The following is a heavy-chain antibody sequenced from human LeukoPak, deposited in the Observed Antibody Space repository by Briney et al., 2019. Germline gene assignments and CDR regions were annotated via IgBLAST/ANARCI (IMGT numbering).Heavy chain of an antibody. Sequence: SETLSLTCIVSGGSISSYYWSWIRQPPGKGLEWIGYIYNSGSTSYNPSLKSRVTMSVDTSKNQFSLKLSSVTAADTAVYYCARDKDYFDSGGAFDIWGQGTMVTVSS. V-gene: IGHV4-59*01. CDR3: ARDKDYFDSGGAFDI. CDR2: IYNSGST. J-gene: IGHJ3*02. D-gene: IGHD3-22*01. CDR1: GGSISSYY.